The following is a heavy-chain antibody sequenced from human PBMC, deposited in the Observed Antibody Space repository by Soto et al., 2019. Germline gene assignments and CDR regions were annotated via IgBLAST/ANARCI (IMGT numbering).Heavy chain of an antibody. CDR2: ISSSSSYI. D-gene: IGHD2-2*01. J-gene: IGHJ6*03. V-gene: IGHV3-21*01. CDR1: GFTFSSYS. CDR3: ARAGLYCSSTSCYVGPRYYYYYMDV. Sequence: GGSLRLSCAASGFTFSSYSMNWVRQAPGKGLEWVSSISSSSSYIYYADSVKGRFTISRDNAKNSLYLQMNSLGAEDTAVYYCARAGLYCSSTSCYVGPRYYYYYMDVWGKGTTVTVSS.